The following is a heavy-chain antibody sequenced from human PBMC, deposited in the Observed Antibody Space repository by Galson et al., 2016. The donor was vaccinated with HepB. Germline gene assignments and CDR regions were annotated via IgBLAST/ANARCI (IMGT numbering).Heavy chain of an antibody. Sequence: SVKVSCKASGFTFTSSAVQWVRQARGQRLEWMGWIVVGRGNTNYAQKFQGRVTITRDLSTTTVYMELSSLRSDDTAMYYCAADAYGDFYFGYWGQGTLVTVSS. CDR2: IVVGRGNT. CDR1: GFTFTSSA. V-gene: IGHV1-58*01. D-gene: IGHD4-17*01. J-gene: IGHJ4*02. CDR3: AADAYGDFYFGY.